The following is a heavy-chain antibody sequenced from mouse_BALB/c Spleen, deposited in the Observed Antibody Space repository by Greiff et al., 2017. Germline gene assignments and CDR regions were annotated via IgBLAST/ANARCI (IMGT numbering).Heavy chain of an antibody. D-gene: IGHD2-1*01. CDR1: GYSFTGYN. CDR3: AKGGGNSWYFDV. J-gene: IGHJ1*01. Sequence: QLQESGPELEKPGASVKISCKASGYSFTGYNMNWVKQSNGKSLEWIGNIDPYYGGTSYNQKFKGKATLTVDTSSSTAYMQLKSLTSEDSAVYYCAKGGGNSWYFDVWGAGTTVTVSS. V-gene: IGHV1-39*01. CDR2: IDPYYGGT.